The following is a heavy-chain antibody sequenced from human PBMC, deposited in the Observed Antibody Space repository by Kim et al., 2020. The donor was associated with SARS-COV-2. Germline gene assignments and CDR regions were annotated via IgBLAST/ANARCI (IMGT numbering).Heavy chain of an antibody. J-gene: IGHJ4*02. CDR3: AKASITMIVVAHDY. Sequence: GGSLRLSCAASGFTFSSYAMSWVRQAPGKGLEWVSAISGSGGSTYYADSVKGRFTISKDNSKNTLYLQMNSLRAEDTAVYYCAKASITMIVVAHDYRGQGTLVNVYS. CDR1: GFTFSSYA. V-gene: IGHV3-23*01. D-gene: IGHD3-22*01. CDR2: ISGSGGST.